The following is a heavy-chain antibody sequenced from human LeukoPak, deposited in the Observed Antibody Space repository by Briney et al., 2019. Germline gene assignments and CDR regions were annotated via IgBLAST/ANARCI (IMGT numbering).Heavy chain of an antibody. CDR1: GGTFSSYA. CDR2: IIPIFGTA. Sequence: ASVKVSCKASGGTFSSYAISWVRQAPGQGLEWMGGIIPIFGTANYAQKFQGRVTITTDESTSTAYMELSSLRSEGTAVYYCARVGSFVFGYSYGSSAFDIWGQGTMVTVSS. J-gene: IGHJ3*02. CDR3: ARVGSFVFGYSYGSSAFDI. V-gene: IGHV1-69*05. D-gene: IGHD5-18*01.